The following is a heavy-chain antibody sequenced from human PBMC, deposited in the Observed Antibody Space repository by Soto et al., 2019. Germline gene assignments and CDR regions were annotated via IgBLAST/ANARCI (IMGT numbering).Heavy chain of an antibody. V-gene: IGHV4-59*01. Sequence: SETLSLTCTVSGGSISSYYWSWIRQPPGKGLEWIGYIYYSGSTNYNPSLKSRVTISVDTSKNQFSLKLSSVTAADTAVYYCARIPVVAPSSSLGKYGMDVWGQGTTVTVS. CDR2: IYYSGST. CDR3: ARIPVVAPSSSLGKYGMDV. CDR1: GGSISSYY. D-gene: IGHD2-15*01. J-gene: IGHJ6*02.